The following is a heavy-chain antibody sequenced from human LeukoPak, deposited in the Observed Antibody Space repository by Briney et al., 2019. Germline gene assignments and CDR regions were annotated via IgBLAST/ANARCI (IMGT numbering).Heavy chain of an antibody. Sequence: GGSLRLSCAASGFTFSSYWMSWVRQAPGKGLEWVANIKQDGSEKYYVDSVKGRFTISRDNAKNSLYLQMSSLRAEDTAVYYCASANYAGAFDIWGQGTMVTVSS. D-gene: IGHD1-7*01. CDR1: GFTFSSYW. CDR2: IKQDGSEK. CDR3: ASANYAGAFDI. J-gene: IGHJ3*02. V-gene: IGHV3-7*01.